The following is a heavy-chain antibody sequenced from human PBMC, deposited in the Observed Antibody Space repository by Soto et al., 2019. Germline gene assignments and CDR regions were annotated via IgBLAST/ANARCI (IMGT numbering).Heavy chain of an antibody. CDR1: GGSFSGYY. CDR2: INHSGST. CDR3: ARGRYGTMIVVASTYYFDY. J-gene: IGHJ4*02. Sequence: SETLSLTCAVYGGSFSGYYWSWIRQPPGKGLEWIGEINHSGSTNYNPSLKSRVTISVDTSKNQFSLKLSSVTAADTAVYYCARGRYGTMIVVASTYYFDYWGQGTLVTVSS. V-gene: IGHV4-34*01. D-gene: IGHD3-22*01.